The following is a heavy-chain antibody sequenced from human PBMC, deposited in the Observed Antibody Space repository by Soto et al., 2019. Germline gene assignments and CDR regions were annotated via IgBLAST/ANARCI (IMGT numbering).Heavy chain of an antibody. CDR2: ISGNGGDI. CDR3: ARGGDIGEVSRTFVGYGMAV. D-gene: IGHD2-15*01. Sequence: EVQLLESGGALVQPGGSLRLSCAASGFTFRNYAMSWVRQAPGKGLEWVSRISGNGGDINYADSVKGRFTISRDNSKNPLYRKMKGLGAEDTAVYYCARGGDIGEVSRTFVGYGMAVGGQGTTVTVSS. V-gene: IGHV3-23*01. CDR1: GFTFRNYA. J-gene: IGHJ6*02.